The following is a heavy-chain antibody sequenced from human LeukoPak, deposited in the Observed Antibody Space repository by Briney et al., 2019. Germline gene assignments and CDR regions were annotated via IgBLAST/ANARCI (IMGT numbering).Heavy chain of an antibody. CDR2: ISGSGGST. J-gene: IGHJ6*02. Sequence: PGGSLRLSCAASGFTFSDYDMSWIRQAPGKGLEWVSAISGSGGSTYYADSVKGRFTISRDNSKNTLYLQMNSLRAEDTAVYYCAKDEITMVRGVIADYYGMDVWGQGTTVTVSS. V-gene: IGHV3-23*01. D-gene: IGHD3-10*01. CDR1: GFTFSDYD. CDR3: AKDEITMVRGVIADYYGMDV.